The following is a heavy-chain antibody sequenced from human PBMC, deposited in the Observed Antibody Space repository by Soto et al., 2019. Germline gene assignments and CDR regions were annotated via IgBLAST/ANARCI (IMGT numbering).Heavy chain of an antibody. D-gene: IGHD2-2*01. J-gene: IGHJ4*02. CDR3: ARSGGCSSTSCYADFDY. Sequence: GESLKISCKGSGYSFTSYWIGWVRQMPGKGLEWMGIIYPGDSDTRYSPSFQGQVTISADKSISTAYLQWSSLKASDTAMYYCARSGGCSSTSCYADFDYWGQGTLVTVSS. V-gene: IGHV5-51*01. CDR1: GYSFTSYW. CDR2: IYPGDSDT.